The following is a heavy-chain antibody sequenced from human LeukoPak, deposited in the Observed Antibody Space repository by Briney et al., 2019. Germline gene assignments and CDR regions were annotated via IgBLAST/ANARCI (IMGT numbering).Heavy chain of an antibody. CDR1: GGSFSGYY. Sequence: PSETLSLTCAVYGGSFSGYYWSWIRQPPGKGLEWIGESNHSGSTNYNPSLKSRVTISVDTSKNPFSLKLSSVTAADTAVYYCARRGGSSWYPFDYWGQGTLVTVSS. V-gene: IGHV4-34*01. D-gene: IGHD6-13*01. CDR3: ARRGGSSWYPFDY. CDR2: SNHSGST. J-gene: IGHJ4*02.